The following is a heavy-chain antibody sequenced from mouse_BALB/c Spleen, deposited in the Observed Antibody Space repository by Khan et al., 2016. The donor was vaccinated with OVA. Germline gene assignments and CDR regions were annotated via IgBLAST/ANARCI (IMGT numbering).Heavy chain of an antibody. V-gene: IGHV1-9*01. CDR3: ARVNYSSRDYFDY. Sequence: QVQLQQSGADLMKPSPSVSISCKATGYTFSSYCLEWVNQRPGHGLEWIGEILPGSGSRNYNEKFKGKATFTADISSKTTYMQLSSLTSEDSAVYYCARVNYSSRDYFDYWGQGTTLTVSS. CDR1: GYTFSSYC. D-gene: IGHD1-1*01. J-gene: IGHJ2*01. CDR2: ILPGSGSR.